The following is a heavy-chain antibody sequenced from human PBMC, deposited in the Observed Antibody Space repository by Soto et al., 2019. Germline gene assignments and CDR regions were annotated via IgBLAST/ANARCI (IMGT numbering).Heavy chain of an antibody. CDR2: ISGSGGST. V-gene: IGHV3-23*01. Sequence: GGSLRLSCAASGFTFSSYAMSWVRQPPGKGLEWVSAISGSGGSTYYADSVKGRFTISRDNSKNTLYLQMNSLRAEDTAVYYCAKDRGLSGYSSGWTFDYWGQGTLVTVSS. J-gene: IGHJ4*02. CDR3: AKDRGLSGYSSGWTFDY. D-gene: IGHD6-19*01. CDR1: GFTFSSYA.